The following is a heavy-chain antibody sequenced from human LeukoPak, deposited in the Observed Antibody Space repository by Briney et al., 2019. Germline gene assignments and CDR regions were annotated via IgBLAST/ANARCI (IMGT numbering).Heavy chain of an antibody. CDR3: ARGLGDGYIGY. CDR1: GYSISSGYY. J-gene: IGHJ4*02. Sequence: SETLSLTCAVSGYSISSGYYWGWIRQPPGKGLEWIGSIYHSGSTYYNPSLKSRVTISVDTSKTQFSLKLSSVTAADTAVYYCARGLGDGYIGYWGQGTLVTVSS. CDR2: IYHSGST. V-gene: IGHV4-38-2*01. D-gene: IGHD6-13*01.